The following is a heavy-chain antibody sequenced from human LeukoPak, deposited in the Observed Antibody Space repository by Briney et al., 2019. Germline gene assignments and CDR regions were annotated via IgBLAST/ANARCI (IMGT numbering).Heavy chain of an antibody. CDR1: GGSFSGYY. D-gene: IGHD5-12*01. CDR3: ARQGCSGYDWIHYYYYYMDV. J-gene: IGHJ6*03. Sequence: PSETLSLTCAVYGGSFSGYYWSWIRQPPGKGLEWIGGIYHSGNTNHNPSLKSRVTISVDTSKSQFSLKLNSVTAADTAVYYCARQGCSGYDWIHYYYYYMDVWGEGTTVTVSS. V-gene: IGHV4-34*01. CDR2: IYHSGNT.